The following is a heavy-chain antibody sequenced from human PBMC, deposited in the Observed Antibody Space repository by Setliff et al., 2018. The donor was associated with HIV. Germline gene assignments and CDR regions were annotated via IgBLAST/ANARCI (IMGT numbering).Heavy chain of an antibody. CDR3: ARTARGYTTIWYRNGLTYYNYMDV. J-gene: IGHJ6*03. CDR2: INHSGST. Sequence: SETLSLTCAVYGASLSDYYWSWIRQSPGKGLEWIGEINHSGSTSYNPSLTSRVTMSVDTSKNQFSLRLSSVTAADTAVYYCARTARGYTTIWYRNGLTYYNYMDVWGKGTKVTVSS. D-gene: IGHD1-1*01. CDR1: GASLSDYY. V-gene: IGHV4-34*01.